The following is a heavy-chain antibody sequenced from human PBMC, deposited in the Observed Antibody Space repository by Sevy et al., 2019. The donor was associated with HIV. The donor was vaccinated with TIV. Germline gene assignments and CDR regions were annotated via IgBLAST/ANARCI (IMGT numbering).Heavy chain of an antibody. Sequence: GGSLRLSCAASGFTFSSYAMHWVRQAPGKGLEWVAVISYDGSNKYYAHSVKGRFTISRDNSKNTLYLQMNSLRAEDTAVYYCARDPDVIAVAGREDWFDPWGQGTLVTVSS. D-gene: IGHD6-19*01. V-gene: IGHV3-30-3*01. CDR1: GFTFSSYA. CDR2: ISYDGSNK. CDR3: ARDPDVIAVAGREDWFDP. J-gene: IGHJ5*02.